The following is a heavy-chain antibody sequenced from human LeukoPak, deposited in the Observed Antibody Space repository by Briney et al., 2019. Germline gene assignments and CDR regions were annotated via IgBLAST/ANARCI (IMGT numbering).Heavy chain of an antibody. V-gene: IGHV1-18*01. J-gene: IGHJ4*02. CDR2: ISAYNGNT. D-gene: IGHD3-22*01. Sequence: ASVKVSCKASGYTFTSYGISWVRQAPGQGLERMGWISAYNGNTNYAQKLQGRVTMTTDTSTSTAYMELRSLRSDDTAVYYCAREGEYYYDSSGYYLDYWGQGTLVTVSS. CDR1: GYTFTSYG. CDR3: AREGEYYYDSSGYYLDY.